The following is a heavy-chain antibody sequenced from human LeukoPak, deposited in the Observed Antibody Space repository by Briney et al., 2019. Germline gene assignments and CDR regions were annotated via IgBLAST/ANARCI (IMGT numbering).Heavy chain of an antibody. V-gene: IGHV4-61*01. CDR3: ARKYSSSFDY. D-gene: IGHD6-6*01. CDR1: GGSVSSGSYY. J-gene: IGHJ4*02. CDR2: IYYSGST. Sequence: SETLSLTCTVSGGSVSSGSYYWSWIRQPPGKGLEWIGYIYYSGSTNYNPSPKSRVTISVDTSKNQFSLKLSSVTAADTAVYYCARKYSSSFDYWGQGTLVTVSS.